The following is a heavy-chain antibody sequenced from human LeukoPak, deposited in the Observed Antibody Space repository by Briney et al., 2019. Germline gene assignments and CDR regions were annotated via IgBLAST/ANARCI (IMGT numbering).Heavy chain of an antibody. D-gene: IGHD3-16*02. CDR3: ARAYQRLGGLSFPDS. CDR2: INPNTGNP. V-gene: IGHV7-4-1*02. CDR1: GYTFTNYA. J-gene: IGHJ5*01. Sequence: ASVKVSCKASGYTFTNYAMNWVRQAPGQGLEWMGWINPNTGNPTYAQGFTGRFFFSLDTSVTTTYLQISGLKAEDTAVYYCARAYQRLGGLSFPDSWGQGTLVTVSS.